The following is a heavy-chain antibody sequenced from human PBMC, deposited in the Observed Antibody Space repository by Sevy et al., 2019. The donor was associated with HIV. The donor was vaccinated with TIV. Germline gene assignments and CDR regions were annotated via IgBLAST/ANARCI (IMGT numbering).Heavy chain of an antibody. D-gene: IGHD2-15*01. CDR3: TLEGLYGSGGSCYSEGFDS. V-gene: IGHV3-15*01. J-gene: IGHJ4*02. Sequence: GGSLRLSCAAFGFTFTNAWMSWVRQAPGKGLEWVGRIKSKTDGGTTDYAAPVKGRFTISRDDSKNTLYLHMNSLKTEDKAVYYCTLEGLYGSGGSCYSEGFDSWGQGTLSPSPQ. CDR2: IKSKTDGGTT. CDR1: GFTFTNAW.